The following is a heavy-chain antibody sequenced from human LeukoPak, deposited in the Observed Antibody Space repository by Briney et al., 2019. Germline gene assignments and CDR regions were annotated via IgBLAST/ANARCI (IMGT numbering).Heavy chain of an antibody. CDR2: INPNSGGT. D-gene: IGHD4-17*01. CDR1: GYSFTVYY. CDR3: ATLYGDYVTSDY. V-gene: IGHV1-2*02. J-gene: IGHJ4*02. Sequence: ASVKVSCKVSGYSFTVYYLHWVRQAPGKGLEWMGWINPNSGGTNYAQKFLGRVTMTRDTSISTAYMELSRLRSDDTALYYCATLYGDYVTSDYWGQGTLVTVSS.